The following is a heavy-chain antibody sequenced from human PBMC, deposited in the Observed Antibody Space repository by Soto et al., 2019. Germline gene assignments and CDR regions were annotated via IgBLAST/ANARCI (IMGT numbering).Heavy chain of an antibody. Sequence: VGYLIISCAASGFTFSSYAMSWVRQAPGKGLEWVSAISGSGGSTYYADSVKGRFTISRDNSKNTLYLQMNSLRAEDTAVYYCAKPIFGVVIMYYYGMDVWGQGTTVTVSS. CDR2: ISGSGGST. D-gene: IGHD3-3*01. J-gene: IGHJ6*02. V-gene: IGHV3-23*01. CDR3: AKPIFGVVIMYYYGMDV. CDR1: GFTFSSYA.